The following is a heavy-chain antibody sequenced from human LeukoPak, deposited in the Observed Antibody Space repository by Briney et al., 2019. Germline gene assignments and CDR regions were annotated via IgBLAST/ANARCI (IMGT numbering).Heavy chain of an antibody. Sequence: SETLSLTCAVSGGSISSSNWWSWVRQPPGKGLEWIGEIYHSGSTNYNPSLKSRVTISVDKSKNQFSLKLSSVTAADTAVYYCARAGGDYGDYGYNYFDYWGQGTLVTVSS. CDR1: GGSISSSNW. J-gene: IGHJ4*02. CDR2: IYHSGST. CDR3: ARAGGDYGDYGYNYFDY. D-gene: IGHD4-17*01. V-gene: IGHV4-4*02.